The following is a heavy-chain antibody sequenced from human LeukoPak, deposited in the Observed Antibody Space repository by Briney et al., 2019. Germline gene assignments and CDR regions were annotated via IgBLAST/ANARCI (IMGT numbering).Heavy chain of an antibody. V-gene: IGHV4-38-2*01. Sequence: PSETLSLTCAVSGYSISSGYYWGWIRQPPGKGLEWIGSIYHSGSTYYNPSLKSRVTISVDTSKNQFSLKLSSVTAADTAVYYCARRVPAAPSFYNWFDPWGQGTLVTVSS. D-gene: IGHD2-2*01. CDR1: GYSISSGYY. CDR3: ARRVPAAPSFYNWFDP. CDR2: IYHSGST. J-gene: IGHJ5*02.